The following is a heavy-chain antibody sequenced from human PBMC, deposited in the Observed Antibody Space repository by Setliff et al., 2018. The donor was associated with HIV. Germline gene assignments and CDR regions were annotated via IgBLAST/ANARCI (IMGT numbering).Heavy chain of an antibody. V-gene: IGHV1-2*02. CDR1: NYTLINYG. CDR2: ISPKYGGT. D-gene: IGHD2-2*01. Sequence: GASVKVSCKASNYTLINYGVSWVRQAPGQGLEWMGWISPKYGGTNYAQNFQGRVTMTRDTSISTAYMELSSLGSDDTAVYFCARDTSSSYWGQGTPVTVSS. CDR3: ARDTSSSY. J-gene: IGHJ4*02.